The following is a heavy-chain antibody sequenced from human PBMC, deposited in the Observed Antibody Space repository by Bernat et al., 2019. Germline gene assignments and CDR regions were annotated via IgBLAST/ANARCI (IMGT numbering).Heavy chain of an antibody. CDR1: GFTFSSYA. Sequence: EVQLVESGGGLVQPGGSLRLSCAASGFTFSSYAMSWVRQAPGKGLEWVSAISGSGGSTYYADSVKGRFTISRDNAKNSLYLQMDSLRAEDTAIYYCARCTRTSYYYGMDVWGQGTTVTVSS. CDR3: ARCTRTSYYYGMDV. D-gene: IGHD1/OR15-1a*01. CDR2: ISGSGGST. J-gene: IGHJ6*02. V-gene: IGHV3-23*04.